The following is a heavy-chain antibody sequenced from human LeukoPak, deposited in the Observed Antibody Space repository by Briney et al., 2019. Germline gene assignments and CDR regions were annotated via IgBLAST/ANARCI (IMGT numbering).Heavy chain of an antibody. J-gene: IGHJ4*02. Sequence: SETLSLTCTVSGGSINNYYWTWIRQPPGKGLEWIGWIYYSGSSNYNPSLKSRVTISVDTSNNQFSLKLTSVTAADTAVHYCARIISPGATFDLWGQGTLVTVSS. V-gene: IGHV4-59*01. CDR2: IYYSGSS. CDR1: GGSINNYY. CDR3: ARIISPGATFDL. D-gene: IGHD5-12*01.